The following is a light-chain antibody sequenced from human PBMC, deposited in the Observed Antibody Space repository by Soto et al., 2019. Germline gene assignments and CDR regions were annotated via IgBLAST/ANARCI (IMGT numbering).Light chain of an antibody. CDR1: QSIRTS. CDR3: QQSYSTPT. Sequence: DIQMTQSPSSLSASVGDRVTITCRASQSIRTSLNWYQQKPGKAPNLLIDAASSLQSGVPSRFSGSGSGTDFTLTISSLQPEDFATYYCQQSYSTPTFGGGTKVDIK. V-gene: IGKV1-39*01. J-gene: IGKJ4*01. CDR2: AAS.